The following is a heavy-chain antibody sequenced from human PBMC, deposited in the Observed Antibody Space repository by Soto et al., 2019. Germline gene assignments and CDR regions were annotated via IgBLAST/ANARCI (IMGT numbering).Heavy chain of an antibody. V-gene: IGHV4-4*02. CDR1: GVSISSHDW. CDR2: SHQSGNT. D-gene: IGHD6-13*01. J-gene: IGHJ4*02. Sequence: QVQLQESGPGLLEPSGTLSLSCDVSGVSISSHDWWTWVRQPPGKGLEWIGESHQSGNTNYNSSLESRVTISVDKSKNQFTLKLTSVTVADTAVYYCATRDSSRFYWGQGTLVTVSS. CDR3: ATRDSSRFY.